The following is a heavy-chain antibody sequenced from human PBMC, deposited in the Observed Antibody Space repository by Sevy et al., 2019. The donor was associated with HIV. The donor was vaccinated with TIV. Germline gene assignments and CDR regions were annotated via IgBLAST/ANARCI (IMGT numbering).Heavy chain of an antibody. CDR3: AGGDTTRITDLDY. V-gene: IGHV3-23*01. D-gene: IGHD2-15*01. CDR2: VTSDGTT. J-gene: IGHJ4*02. CDR1: GLTLTTTG. Sequence: GGSLRLSCAASGLTLTTTGMSWVRQAPGKGLEWVAGVTSDGTTYYADPVRDRFTVSRDNSKNTLYLQLNSLRADDTAVFYCAGGDTTRITDLDYWGQGTLVTVSS.